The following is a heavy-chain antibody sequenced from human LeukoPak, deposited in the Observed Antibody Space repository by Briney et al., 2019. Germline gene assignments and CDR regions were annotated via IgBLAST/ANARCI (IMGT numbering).Heavy chain of an antibody. CDR2: MSYDGSSK. D-gene: IGHD6-19*01. V-gene: IGHV3-30-3*01. Sequence: PGGSLRLSCAASGFTFSSYVMHWVRLAPGKGLEWVALMSYDGSSKYYADSVKGRFTISRDNSKNTLYLQMNSLIAEDTAVYYCARERWYNTGWPGGHNFDYWGQGTLVTVSS. J-gene: IGHJ4*02. CDR3: ARERWYNTGWPGGHNFDY. CDR1: GFTFSSYV.